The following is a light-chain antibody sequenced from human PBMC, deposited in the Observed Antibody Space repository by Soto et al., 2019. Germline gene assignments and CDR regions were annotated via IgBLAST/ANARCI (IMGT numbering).Light chain of an antibody. Sequence: EIVMTQSPATLSVSPGERVTLSCRASQSVHSNLAWYQQNPGQAPRLLIYGASTRATGIPARFSGSGSGTDFTLTISRLEPEDFAVYYCQQYGSSGTFGQGTKVDNK. CDR3: QQYGSSGT. V-gene: IGKV3-15*01. J-gene: IGKJ1*01. CDR2: GAS. CDR1: QSVHSN.